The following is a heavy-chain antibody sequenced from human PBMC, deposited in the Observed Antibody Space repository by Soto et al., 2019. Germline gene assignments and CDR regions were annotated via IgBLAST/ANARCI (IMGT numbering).Heavy chain of an antibody. Sequence: PSETLSLTCTVSGGSISSGGYYWSWIRQHPGKGLEWIGYIYYSGSTNYNPSLKSRVTMSVDTSKNQFSLKLSSVTAADTAVYYCASSYVDTASIVFDYWGQGTLVTVSS. J-gene: IGHJ4*02. D-gene: IGHD5-18*01. V-gene: IGHV4-61*08. CDR1: GGSISSGGYY. CDR2: IYYSGST. CDR3: ASSYVDTASIVFDY.